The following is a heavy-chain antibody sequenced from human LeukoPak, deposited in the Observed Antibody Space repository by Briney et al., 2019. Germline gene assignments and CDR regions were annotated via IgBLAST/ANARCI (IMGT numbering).Heavy chain of an antibody. V-gene: IGHV1-18*01. CDR2: ISAYNGNT. Sequence: GALVKVSCKASGYTFTSYGISWVRQAPGQGLEWMGWISAYNGNTNYAHKLQGRVTMTSDTSTSTAYMELRSLRSDDTAVYYCARVDPRYCSGGSCYSNYWGQGTLVTVSS. D-gene: IGHD2-15*01. CDR3: ARVDPRYCSGGSCYSNY. CDR1: GYTFTSYG. J-gene: IGHJ4*02.